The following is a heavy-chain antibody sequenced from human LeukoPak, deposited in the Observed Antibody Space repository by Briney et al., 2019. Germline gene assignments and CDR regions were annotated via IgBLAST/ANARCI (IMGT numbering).Heavy chain of an antibody. CDR1: GYSISSGYY. CDR2: IYHSGST. Sequence: SETLSLTCTVSGYSISSGYYWGWIRQPPGKGLEWIGSIYHSGSTYYNPSLKSRVAISVDRSKNQFSLNLTSVTAADTAVYYCARGTPTVTTWFDPWGQGILVTVSS. CDR3: ARGTPTVTTWFDP. D-gene: IGHD4-17*01. V-gene: IGHV4-38-2*02. J-gene: IGHJ5*02.